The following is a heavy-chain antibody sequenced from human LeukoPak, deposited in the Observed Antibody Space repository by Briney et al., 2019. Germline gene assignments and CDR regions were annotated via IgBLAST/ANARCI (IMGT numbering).Heavy chain of an antibody. CDR1: GYTFSNYG. Sequence: ASVKVSCKASGYTFSNYGFVWVRQAPGHGLEWMGYISAYNGKTQYADNLQGRVTLTTDTSTNTAYMELRSLRSDDTAVYYCARERWDRSGKNCFDYWGQGTQVTVSS. D-gene: IGHD3-22*01. J-gene: IGHJ4*02. V-gene: IGHV1-18*01. CDR3: ARERWDRSGKNCFDY. CDR2: ISAYNGKT.